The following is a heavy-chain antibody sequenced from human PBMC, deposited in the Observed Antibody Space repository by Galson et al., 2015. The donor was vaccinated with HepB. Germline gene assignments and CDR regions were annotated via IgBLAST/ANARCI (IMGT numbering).Heavy chain of an antibody. CDR1: GFTFITYT. Sequence: SLRLSCAASGFTFITYTMSWVRQAPGKGLEWVSSISDSGETTYYADSVKGRFSISRDNSKNTVYPQLNSLRVEDTAVYYCVKDWPGNTCDATCLGNRGQGTLVTVSS. D-gene: IGHD3/OR15-3a*01. CDR2: ISDSGETT. CDR3: VKDWPGNTCDATCLGN. J-gene: IGHJ4*02. V-gene: IGHV3-23*01.